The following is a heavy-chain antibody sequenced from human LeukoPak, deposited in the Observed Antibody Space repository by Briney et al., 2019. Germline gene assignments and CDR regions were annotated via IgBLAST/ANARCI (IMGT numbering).Heavy chain of an antibody. CDR2: ISSSSSYI. D-gene: IGHD2-2*01. J-gene: IGHJ5*02. CDR3: ARTVTVVVPAANWFDP. CDR1: GFTFSSYS. Sequence: PGGSLRLSCAASGFTFSSYSMNWVRQAPGKGLEWVSSISSSSSYIYYADSVKGRFTISRDNAKHSLYLQMNSLRAEDTAVYYCARTVTVVVPAANWFDPWGQGTLVTVSS. V-gene: IGHV3-21*01.